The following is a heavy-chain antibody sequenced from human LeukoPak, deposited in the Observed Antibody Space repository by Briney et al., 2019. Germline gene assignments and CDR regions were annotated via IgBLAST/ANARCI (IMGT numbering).Heavy chain of an antibody. D-gene: IGHD3-3*01. CDR1: GFTFRSYS. Sequence: PGGSLRLSCAAPGFTFRSYSIKWVRHALGEGLGRGSYISSSSSPIYYADSVTGRFTISRDNAKNSLYLQMNSLRAEDTGVYYCARALGVVHAFDIWGQGTMVTVSS. CDR2: ISSSSSPI. J-gene: IGHJ3*02. CDR3: ARALGVVHAFDI. V-gene: IGHV3-48*04.